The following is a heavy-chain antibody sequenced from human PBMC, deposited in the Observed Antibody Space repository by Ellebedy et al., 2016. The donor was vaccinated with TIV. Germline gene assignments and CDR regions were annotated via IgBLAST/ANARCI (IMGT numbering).Heavy chain of an antibody. J-gene: IGHJ4*02. CDR2: INNDGSST. CDR3: ARAGIVVVPAAIGV. CDR1: GFTFSSYW. D-gene: IGHD2-2*01. Sequence: GESLKISCAASGFTFSSYWMHWVRQAPGKGLVWVSRINNDGSSTSYADSVKGRFTISRDNAKNTLYLQMNSLRAEDTAVYYCARAGIVVVPAAIGVWGQGTLVTVSS. V-gene: IGHV3-74*01.